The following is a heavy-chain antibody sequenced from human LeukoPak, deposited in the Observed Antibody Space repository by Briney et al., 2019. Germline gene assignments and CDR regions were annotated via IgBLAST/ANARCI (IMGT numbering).Heavy chain of an antibody. CDR1: GFTFSTYA. CDR3: AKDMYGDFGGVDY. CDR2: IFNSGTST. D-gene: IGHD4-17*01. V-gene: IGHV3-23*01. Sequence: GGSQRLSCAASGFTFSTYAMTWVRQAPGKGLEWVSVIFNSGTSTYYADSVEGRFTTSRDNSKNTLHLQMSSLRAEDTAVYYCAKDMYGDFGGVDYWGQGTLVTVSS. J-gene: IGHJ4*02.